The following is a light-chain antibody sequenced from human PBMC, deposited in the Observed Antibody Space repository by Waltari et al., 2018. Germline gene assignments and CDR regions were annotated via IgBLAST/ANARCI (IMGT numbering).Light chain of an antibody. J-gene: IGKJ4*01. CDR3: EQYDGSVLT. CDR1: QAIGHNF. V-gene: IGKV3-20*01. CDR2: GAS. Sequence: IVLTQSPDTLSLSPGERATLSCRASQAIGHNFLVWYQQKPGQAPRLLIHGASRRAPGVPDRVSGSGSGTDFALTIHRLGVEDFAVYYCEQYDGSVLTFGGGTKLEIK.